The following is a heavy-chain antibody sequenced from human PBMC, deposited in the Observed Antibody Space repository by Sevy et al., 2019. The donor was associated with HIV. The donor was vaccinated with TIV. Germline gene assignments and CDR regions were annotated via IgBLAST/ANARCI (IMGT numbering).Heavy chain of an antibody. CDR3: ARDRVEILRSAFDY. CDR1: GFTFSDYS. J-gene: IGHJ4*02. Sequence: GGSLRLSCAASGFTFSDYSMHWVRQAPGKGLEWVAIISYDGRSNKYNVDSVKGRFTISRDNSKNTLFLQMNSLRAEDSAIYYCARDRVEILRSAFDYWGQRTLVTVSS. D-gene: IGHD3-16*01. V-gene: IGHV3-30*14. CDR2: ISYDGRSNK.